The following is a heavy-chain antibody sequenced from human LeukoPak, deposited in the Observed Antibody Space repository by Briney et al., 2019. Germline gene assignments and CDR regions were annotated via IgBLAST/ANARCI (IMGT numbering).Heavy chain of an antibody. J-gene: IGHJ5*02. V-gene: IGHV1-18*01. CDR2: ISAYNGNT. CDR3: ARATWDIVVVPAAILEVSWFDP. D-gene: IGHD2-2*02. CDR1: GYTFTSYG. Sequence: ATVKVSCKASGYTFTSYGISWVRQAPGQGLEWMGWISAYNGNTNYAQKLQGRVTMTTDTSTSTAYMELRSLRSDDTAVYYCARATWDIVVVPAAILEVSWFDPWGQGTLATVSS.